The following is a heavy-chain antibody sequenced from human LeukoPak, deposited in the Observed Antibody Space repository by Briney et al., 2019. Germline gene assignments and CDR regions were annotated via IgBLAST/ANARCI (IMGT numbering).Heavy chain of an antibody. CDR1: GFTFTNAW. J-gene: IGHJ4*02. CDR2: IRSKSDGGTT. D-gene: IGHD2-15*01. Sequence: GGSLRLSCAASGFTFTNAWMSWVRQAPGKGLELVGRIRSKSDGGTTDYAAPVKGRFTISRDDSTNTLYLQMTSLKTDDTALNYCASAVPENAAQIDYWGQGTLVTVSS. V-gene: IGHV3-15*01. CDR3: ASAVPENAAQIDY.